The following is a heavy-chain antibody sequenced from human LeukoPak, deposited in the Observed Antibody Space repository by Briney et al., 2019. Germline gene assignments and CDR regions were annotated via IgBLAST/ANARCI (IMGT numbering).Heavy chain of an antibody. CDR2: IDPSGGST. CDR3: ARELISGDWTWDI. Sequence: ASVKVSCKASGYTFTTYSINWVRQAPGQGLGWMGIIDPSGGSTTYAQKFQGRVTMTRDTSTSTVHMELSSLRSEDTAVYYCARELISGDWTWDIWGQGTMVTVSS. J-gene: IGHJ3*02. V-gene: IGHV1-46*01. CDR1: GYTFTTYS. D-gene: IGHD2-21*02.